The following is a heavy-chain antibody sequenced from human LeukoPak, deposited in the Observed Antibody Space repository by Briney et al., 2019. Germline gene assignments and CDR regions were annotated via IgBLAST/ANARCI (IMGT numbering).Heavy chain of an antibody. D-gene: IGHD2-15*01. J-gene: IGHJ4*02. CDR1: GFTFSDYY. CDR3: ARGDRPTHFDY. V-gene: IGHV4-59*01. Sequence: LRLSCAASGFTFSDYYMSWIRQAPGKGLEWIGYIYYSGSTNHNPSLKSRVTISVDTSKNQFSLKLSSVTAADTAVYYCARGDRPTHFDYWGQGTLVTVSS. CDR2: IYYSGST.